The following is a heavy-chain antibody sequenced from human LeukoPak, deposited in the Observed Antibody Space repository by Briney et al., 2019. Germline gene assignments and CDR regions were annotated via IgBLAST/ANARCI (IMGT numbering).Heavy chain of an antibody. D-gene: IGHD2-15*01. CDR3: ARYCSGASCNSGVDY. CDR2: ISRNGDST. J-gene: IGHJ4*02. CDR1: GFTFTSYA. Sequence: GGSLRLSCSASGFTFTSYAMHWVRQAPGKGLEYVSAISRNGDSTYYADSEKGRFTISRDNSKNTLYLQMSSLRAEDTAVYYCARYCSGASCNSGVDYWGQGTL. V-gene: IGHV3-64*04.